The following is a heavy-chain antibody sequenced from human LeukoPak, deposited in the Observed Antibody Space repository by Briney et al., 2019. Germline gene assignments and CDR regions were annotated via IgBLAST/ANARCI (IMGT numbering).Heavy chain of an antibody. V-gene: IGHV3-23*01. CDR3: AKDDAWLQYND. D-gene: IGHD5-24*01. J-gene: IGHJ4*02. CDR2: IGPSGDIK. CDR1: GFTFSRHG. Sequence: PGGSLRLSCVASGFTFSRHGMNWVRQAPGKGLEWVSGIGPSGDIKYYVDSVKGRFTVSRDNSKNTLYLQINSLRDEDTAVYYCAKDDAWLQYNDWGQGTLVTVSS.